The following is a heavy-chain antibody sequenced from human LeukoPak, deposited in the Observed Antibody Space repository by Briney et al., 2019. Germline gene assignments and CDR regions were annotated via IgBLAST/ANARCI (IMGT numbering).Heavy chain of an antibody. CDR1: GGSISGYY. Sequence: SETLSLTCTVSGGSISGYYWSWIRQSPGKGLVWIGYMYYSGSTNYNPSLKSRVTISTDMSKNQFSLTLSSVTAADTALYYCARHFTYYYDSSGYPRDAFDIWGQGTMVTVSS. D-gene: IGHD3-22*01. V-gene: IGHV4-59*08. CDR3: ARHFTYYYDSSGYPRDAFDI. CDR2: MYYSGST. J-gene: IGHJ3*02.